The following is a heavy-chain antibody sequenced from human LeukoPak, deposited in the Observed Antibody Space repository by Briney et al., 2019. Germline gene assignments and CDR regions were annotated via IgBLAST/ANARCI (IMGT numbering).Heavy chain of an antibody. J-gene: IGHJ6*02. CDR3: ARTPRSYYGYGMDV. CDR2: IYTSGST. Sequence: PSETLSLTCTVSGGSISSYYWGWIRQPAGKGLEWIGRIYTSGSTNYNPSLKSRVTMSVYTSKNQFSLKLSSVTAADTAVYYCARTPRSYYGYGMDVWGQGTTVTVSS. D-gene: IGHD1-14*01. V-gene: IGHV4-4*07. CDR1: GGSISSYY.